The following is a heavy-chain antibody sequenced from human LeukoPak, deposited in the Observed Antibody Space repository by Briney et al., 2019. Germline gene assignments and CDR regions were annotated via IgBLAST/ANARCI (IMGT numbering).Heavy chain of an antibody. CDR2: IRYDGSNK. V-gene: IGHV3-30*02. Sequence: GGSLRLSCSASGFTFSNYGIHWVRQAPGKGLEWVAFIRYDGSNKYYADSVKGRFTISRDNSKNTLSLQMNTLRAEDTAVYYSAQRAGGYEAFDHWGQGTLVTVSS. CDR1: GFTFSNYG. J-gene: IGHJ4*02. CDR3: AQRAGGYEAFDH. D-gene: IGHD5-12*01.